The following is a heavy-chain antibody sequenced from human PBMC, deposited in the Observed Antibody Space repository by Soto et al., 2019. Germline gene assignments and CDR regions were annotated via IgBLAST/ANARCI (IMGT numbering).Heavy chain of an antibody. CDR1: GDSISSYY. CDR2: LYYGRSA. Sequence: QVQLQESGPGLVKPSETLSLTCAVSGDSISSYYCMWIRQPPGKGLESIGYLYYGRSANYNPSLKSRVSLSVDSSTNQCSLTLSSTTAADTAVYYCSLRSMAVVPEYWGQGTLVTVSS. CDR3: SLRSMAVVPEY. V-gene: IGHV4-59*01. D-gene: IGHD3-22*01. J-gene: IGHJ4*02.